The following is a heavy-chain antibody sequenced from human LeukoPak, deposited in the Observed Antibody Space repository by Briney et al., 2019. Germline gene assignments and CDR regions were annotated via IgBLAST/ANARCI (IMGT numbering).Heavy chain of an antibody. Sequence: GGSLRLSCAASGFTFSSYAIHWVRQAPGKGLEWVAFISYDGGDKRYAESVKGRITISRDNSRKTLYLQMHSLGPEDTAIYYCARDLSERYSIDYWGQGTLVTVSS. CDR2: ISYDGGDK. V-gene: IGHV3-30-3*01. CDR3: ARDLSERYSIDY. CDR1: GFTFSSYA. D-gene: IGHD1-14*01. J-gene: IGHJ4*02.